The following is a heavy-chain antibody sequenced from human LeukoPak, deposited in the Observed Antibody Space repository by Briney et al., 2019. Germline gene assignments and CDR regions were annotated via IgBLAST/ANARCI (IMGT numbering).Heavy chain of an antibody. CDR2: IWYDGSNK. J-gene: IGHJ5*02. Sequence: GRSLRLTCAASGFTFSSYGMHWVRQAPGKGLEWVAVIWYDGSNKYYADSVKGRFTISRDNSKNTLYLQMNSLRAEDTAVYYCATSYSSGSRRGFDPWGQGTLVTVSS. D-gene: IGHD6-19*01. CDR1: GFTFSSYG. V-gene: IGHV3-33*01. CDR3: ATSYSSGSRRGFDP.